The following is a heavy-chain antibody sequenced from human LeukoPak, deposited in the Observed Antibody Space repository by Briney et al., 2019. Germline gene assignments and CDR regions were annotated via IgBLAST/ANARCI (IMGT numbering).Heavy chain of an antibody. V-gene: IGHV3-53*05. CDR3: TRDSIEKTTMTFES. CDR1: GFTVSSNY. D-gene: IGHD5-24*01. CDR2: IYSGCST. Sequence: PGGSLRLSCAASGFTVSSNYMSWVRQAPGKGLEWVSVIYSGCSTYYADSVKGRFTVSSDNSKNTLYLQLNSLRTEDTALYYCTRDSIEKTTMTFESWGQGTLVVVSS. J-gene: IGHJ4*02.